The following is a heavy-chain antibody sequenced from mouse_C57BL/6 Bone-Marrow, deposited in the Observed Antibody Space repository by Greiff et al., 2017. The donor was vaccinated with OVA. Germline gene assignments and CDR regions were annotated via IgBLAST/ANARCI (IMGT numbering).Heavy chain of an antibody. CDR1: GFTFSSYA. Sequence: EVHLVESGGGLVKPGGSLKLSCAASGFTFSSYAMSWVRQTPEKRLEWVATISDGGSYTYYPDNVKGRFTISRDNAKNNLYLQMSHLKSEDTAMYYCARRDPCYFDYWGQGTTLTVSS. V-gene: IGHV5-4*03. J-gene: IGHJ2*01. CDR3: ARRDPCYFDY. CDR2: ISDGGSYT.